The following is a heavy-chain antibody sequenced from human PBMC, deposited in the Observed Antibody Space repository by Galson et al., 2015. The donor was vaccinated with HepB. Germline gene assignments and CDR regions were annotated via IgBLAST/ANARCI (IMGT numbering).Heavy chain of an antibody. Sequence: SLRLSCAASGFTFSNHWMHWVRQAPGKGLVWVSRIKNDGRITDYADSVKGRFTISRGNAKNTLYLQMNSLRAEDAAVYYCARASVDGDYEGGPDYWGQGTLVTVSS. V-gene: IGHV3-74*01. J-gene: IGHJ4*02. CDR2: IKNDGRIT. D-gene: IGHD4-17*01. CDR3: ARASVDGDYEGGPDY. CDR1: GFTFSNHW.